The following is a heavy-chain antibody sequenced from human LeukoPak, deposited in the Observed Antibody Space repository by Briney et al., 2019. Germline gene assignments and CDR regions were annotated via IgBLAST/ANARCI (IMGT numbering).Heavy chain of an antibody. CDR3: AKSTAMVTWGSFEI. CDR1: GFTFDDYA. Sequence: GGSLRLSCAASGFTFDDYAMHWVRQAPGKGLEWVSGISWNSGNIGYADSVKGRFTISRDNSKNSLYLQMDSLGTEDTALYYCAKSTAMVTWGSFEIWGQGTMVTVSS. D-gene: IGHD5-18*01. CDR2: ISWNSGNI. V-gene: IGHV3-9*01. J-gene: IGHJ3*02.